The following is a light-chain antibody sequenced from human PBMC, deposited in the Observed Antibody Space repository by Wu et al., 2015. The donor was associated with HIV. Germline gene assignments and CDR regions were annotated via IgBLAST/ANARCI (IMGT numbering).Light chain of an antibody. J-gene: IGKJ4*01. CDR1: QRLSSRY. CDR2: GAS. V-gene: IGKV3-20*01. CDR3: QHYGTSPQVT. Sequence: EILLTQSPGTLSLSPGERATFSCRASQRLSSRYLAWYQQKPGQAPRLLIYGASSRATGIPDRFSGSASGRDFTLTINRLETEDFAVYYCQHYGTSPQVTFGGGTKVEIK.